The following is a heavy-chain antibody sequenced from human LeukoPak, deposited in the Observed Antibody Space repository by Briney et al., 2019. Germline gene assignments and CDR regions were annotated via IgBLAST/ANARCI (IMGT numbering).Heavy chain of an antibody. J-gene: IGHJ4*02. CDR1: GLTFSSYW. D-gene: IGHD5-12*01. V-gene: IGHV3-7*01. Sequence: GGSLRLSCAASGLTFSSYWMTWVRQAPGKGLEWVANIKLDGTEKYYVDSAKGQFTISRDNAKNSLDLQMNSLRVEDTAVYYCARDLGLSGYDLLDYWGQGTMVTVSS. CDR3: ARDLGLSGYDLLDY. CDR2: IKLDGTEK.